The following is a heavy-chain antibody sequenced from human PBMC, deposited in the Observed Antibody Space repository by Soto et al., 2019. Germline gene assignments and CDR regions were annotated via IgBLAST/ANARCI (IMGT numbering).Heavy chain of an antibody. V-gene: IGHV3-23*01. D-gene: IGHD4-17*01. CDR3: ARNVPVTTLGY. CDR2: ISGSGGST. Sequence: GGSLRLSCAASGFTFSSYAMSWVRQAPGKGLEWVSAISGSGGSTYYADSVKGRFTISRDNSKNTLYLQMNSLRVEDTAVYYCARNVPVTTLGYWGQGTLVTVSS. CDR1: GFTFSSYA. J-gene: IGHJ4*02.